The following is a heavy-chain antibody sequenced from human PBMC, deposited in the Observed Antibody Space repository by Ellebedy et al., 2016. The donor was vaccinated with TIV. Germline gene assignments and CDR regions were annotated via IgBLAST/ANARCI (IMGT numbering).Heavy chain of an antibody. CDR1: GFTFSTYN. V-gene: IGHV3-21*01. CDR2: ISSGSSNI. J-gene: IGHJ6*02. Sequence: GESLKISCAASGFTFSTYNMNWVRQAPGKGLEWVSFISSGSSNIYYADSVTGRFTISRDNAQSSLYLQMDSLIAEDTAVYYCARIPGGISYHTMDVWGQGTTVAVSS. D-gene: IGHD2-15*01. CDR3: ARIPGGISYHTMDV.